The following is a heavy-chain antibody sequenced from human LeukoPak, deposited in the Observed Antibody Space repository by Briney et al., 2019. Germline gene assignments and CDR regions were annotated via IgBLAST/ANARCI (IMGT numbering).Heavy chain of an antibody. V-gene: IGHV3-30*02. J-gene: IGHJ4*02. D-gene: IGHD3-22*01. Sequence: PGGSLRLSCAASGFTFSNYYMHWARQAPGKGLEWVAVVHDDGSNKYYADSVKGRFTISRDNSKNTLYVQMDSLRVEDTAVYYCATGSGFYYDRWGQGTVVTVSS. CDR1: GFTFSNYY. CDR3: ATGSGFYYDR. CDR2: VHDDGSNK.